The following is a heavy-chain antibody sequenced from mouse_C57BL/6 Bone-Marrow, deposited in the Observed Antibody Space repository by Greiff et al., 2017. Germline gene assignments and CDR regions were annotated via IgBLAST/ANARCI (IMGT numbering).Heavy chain of an antibody. CDR1: GYTFTSYW. CDR3: ARWGYYDYDGYYFDY. V-gene: IGHV1-64*01. J-gene: IGHJ2*01. CDR2: IHPNSGST. D-gene: IGHD2-4*01. Sequence: VQLQQSGAELVKPGASVKLSCKASGYTFTSYWMHWVKQRPGQGLEWIGMIHPNSGSTNYNEKFKSKATLTVDKSSSTAYMQLSSLTSEDSAVYYCARWGYYDYDGYYFDYWGQGTTLTVSS.